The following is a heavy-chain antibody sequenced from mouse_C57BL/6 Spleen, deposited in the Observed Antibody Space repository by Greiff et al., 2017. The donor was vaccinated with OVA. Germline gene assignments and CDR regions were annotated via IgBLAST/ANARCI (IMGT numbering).Heavy chain of an antibody. CDR2: IYPGGGYT. CDR1: GYTFTNYW. J-gene: IGHJ2*01. V-gene: IGHV1-63*01. D-gene: IGHD2-12*01. Sequence: QVQLKQSGAELVRPGTSVKMSCKASGYTFTNYWIGWAKQRPGHGLEWIGDIYPGGGYTNYNEKFKSKATLTVDTSSSTAYMQLSSLTSEDSAVYYCARTELLYYFDYWGQGTTLTVSS. CDR3: ARTELLYYFDY.